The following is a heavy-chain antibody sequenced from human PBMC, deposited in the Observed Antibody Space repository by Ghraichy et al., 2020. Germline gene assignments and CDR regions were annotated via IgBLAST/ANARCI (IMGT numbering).Heavy chain of an antibody. CDR3: ARGDVGAIGY. J-gene: IGHJ4*02. CDR1: GGSFSGYY. Sequence: SETLSLTCAVYGGSFSGYYWSWIRQPPGKGLEWIGEINHSGSTNYNPSLKSRVTISVDTSKNQFSLKLSSVTAADTAVYYCARGDVGAIGYWGQGTLVTVSS. CDR2: INHSGST. V-gene: IGHV4-34*01. D-gene: IGHD1-26*01.